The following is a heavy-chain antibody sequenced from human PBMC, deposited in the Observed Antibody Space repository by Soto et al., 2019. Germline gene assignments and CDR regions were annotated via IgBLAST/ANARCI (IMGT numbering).Heavy chain of an antibody. V-gene: IGHV3-11*01. CDR1: GFTFSDYY. J-gene: IGHJ6*02. Sequence: PGGSLRLSWAVSGFTFSDYYMSWIRQAPGKGLEWVSYISSRGSSIYYADSVKGRFTISRDNAKNPLYLQMNGLRAEDTAVYYCARGYYDFWSGYYISPYGMDVWGQGTTVTVSS. CDR2: ISSRGSSI. CDR3: ARGYYDFWSGYYISPYGMDV. D-gene: IGHD3-3*01.